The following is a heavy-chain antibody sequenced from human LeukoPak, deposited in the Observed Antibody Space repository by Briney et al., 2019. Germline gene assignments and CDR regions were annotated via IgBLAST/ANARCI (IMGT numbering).Heavy chain of an antibody. Sequence: GRSLRLSCAASGFTFVDYAMHWVGHAPGKGLEWVSSIFPSGGEIHYADSVRGRFTISRDNSKSTLSLQMNSLRAEDTAIYYCATYRQVLLPFESWGQGTLVTVSS. J-gene: IGHJ4*02. D-gene: IGHD2-8*02. CDR2: IFPSGGEI. CDR1: GFTFVDYA. V-gene: IGHV3-23*01. CDR3: ATYRQVLLPFES.